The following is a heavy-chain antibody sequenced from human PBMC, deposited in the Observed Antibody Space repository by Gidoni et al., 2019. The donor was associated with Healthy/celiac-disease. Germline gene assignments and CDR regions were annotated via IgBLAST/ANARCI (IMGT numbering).Heavy chain of an antibody. CDR3: ARGRQRPMLSPQRVRFDY. D-gene: IGHD2-8*01. Sequence: QVQLQQWGAGLLKPSETLSLTCAVYGGSFSGYYWSWIRQPPGKGLAWIGEINHSGSTNYNPSLKSRVTISVDTSKNQFSLKLSSVTAADTAVYYCARGRQRPMLSPQRVRFDYWGQGTLVTVSS. J-gene: IGHJ4*02. CDR1: GGSFSGYY. CDR2: INHSGST. V-gene: IGHV4-34*01.